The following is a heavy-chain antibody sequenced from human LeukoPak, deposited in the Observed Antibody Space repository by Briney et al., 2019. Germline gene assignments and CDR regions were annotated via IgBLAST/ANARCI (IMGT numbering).Heavy chain of an antibody. D-gene: IGHD5-18*01. Sequence: GGSLRLSCSTSGFTFISSAMSWVRQTPGKVTQWVSAICDSGGSTYYADSVRGRFTISRDNSKNTLYLQMNSLRAEDTAVYYCAKETQRAYSYATDFWGQETLVTVS. CDR1: GFTFISSA. J-gene: IGHJ4*02. V-gene: IGHV3-23*01. CDR3: AKETQRAYSYATDF. CDR2: ICDSGGST.